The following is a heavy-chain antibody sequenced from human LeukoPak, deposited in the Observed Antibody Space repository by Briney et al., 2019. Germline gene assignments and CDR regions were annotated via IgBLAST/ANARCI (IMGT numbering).Heavy chain of an antibody. CDR1: GYTFTGYY. CDR3: ARNYDSSGYPDAFDI. CDR2: INPNSGGT. Sequence: ASVKVSCKASGYTFTGYYMHWVRQAPGQGLEWMGWINPNSGGTNYAQKFQGRVTMTRDTSISTAYMELSRLRSDDTAVYYCARNYDSSGYPDAFDIWGQGTMVTVSS. D-gene: IGHD3-22*01. J-gene: IGHJ3*02. V-gene: IGHV1-2*02.